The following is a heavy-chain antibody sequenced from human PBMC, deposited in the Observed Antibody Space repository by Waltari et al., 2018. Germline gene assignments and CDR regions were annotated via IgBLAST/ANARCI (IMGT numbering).Heavy chain of an antibody. CDR3: AREEGLRQLWQNYFQY. J-gene: IGHJ1*01. CDR2: FSPAGGTS. D-gene: IGHD5-18*01. Sequence: QVRLVQSGAEVRKPGASVKVSCRTSGYTFTHYYLHWVRQAPGQGLEWMGIFSPAGGTSDLAQKFQGRVNMTRDTATATAYMEMTSLTPEDTAVYYCAREEGLRQLWQNYFQYWGQGSLVSVSS. V-gene: IGHV1-46*01. CDR1: GYTFTHYY.